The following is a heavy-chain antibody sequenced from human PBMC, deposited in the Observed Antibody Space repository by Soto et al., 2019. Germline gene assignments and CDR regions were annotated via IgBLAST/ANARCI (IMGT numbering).Heavy chain of an antibody. CDR3: ARERPDGARLDP. J-gene: IGHJ5*02. CDR2: IYYSGST. Sequence: PSDTLSLTCTVSRASIASADFSCTWSRQPPGKGLECIGYIYYSGSTYYNPSLKSRVTISVDTSKNQFSLTLSSVTAADPAAYYCARERPDGARLDPWGEGTLVTVSS. CDR1: RASIASADFS. D-gene: IGHD6-6*01. V-gene: IGHV4-30-4*02.